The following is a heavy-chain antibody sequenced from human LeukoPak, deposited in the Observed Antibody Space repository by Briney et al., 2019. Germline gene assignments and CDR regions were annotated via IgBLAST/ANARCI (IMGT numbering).Heavy chain of an antibody. J-gene: IGHJ4*02. CDR3: ARATYDSSGYYTFDY. CDR1: GDSVSSNSAA. V-gene: IGHV6-1*01. Sequence: SQTLSLTCAISGDSVSSNSAAWNWVRQSPSRGLEWLGRTYYRSKWYYDYAVSMESRITINPDTSKNQFSLQLNSVTPEDTAVYYCARATYDSSGYYTFDYWGQGTLVTVSS. CDR2: TYYRSKWYY. D-gene: IGHD3-22*01.